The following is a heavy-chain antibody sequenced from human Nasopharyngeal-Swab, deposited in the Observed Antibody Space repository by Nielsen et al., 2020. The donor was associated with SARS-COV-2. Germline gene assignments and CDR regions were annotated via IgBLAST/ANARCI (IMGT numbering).Heavy chain of an antibody. D-gene: IGHD5-24*01. CDR1: GFTFGDYA. CDR3: TRARGATIRFADC. CDR2: IRSKAYGGTT. V-gene: IGHV3-49*03. J-gene: IGHJ4*02. Sequence: GESPKISCPASGFTFGDYAMSWFLQAPWKGLAWVGFIRSKAYGGTTEYAASVKGRFTISRDDSKSIAYLQMNSLKTEDTAVYYCTRARGATIRFADCWGQGTLVTVSS.